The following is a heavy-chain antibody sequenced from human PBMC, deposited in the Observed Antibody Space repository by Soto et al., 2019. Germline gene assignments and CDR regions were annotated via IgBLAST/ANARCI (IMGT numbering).Heavy chain of an antibody. J-gene: IGHJ4*02. Sequence: QVQLQQWGAGLLKPSETLSLTCAVYGGSFSGYYWSWIRQPPGKGLEWIGEINHSGSTNYNPSLKSRVTISGDTFKNQYSPKLTSVTAADTGVYYCAIAAPRYCSGGSCCSGRDYWGQGTLVTVSS. CDR2: INHSGST. CDR1: GGSFSGYY. CDR3: AIAAPRYCSGGSCCSGRDY. D-gene: IGHD2-15*01. V-gene: IGHV4-34*01.